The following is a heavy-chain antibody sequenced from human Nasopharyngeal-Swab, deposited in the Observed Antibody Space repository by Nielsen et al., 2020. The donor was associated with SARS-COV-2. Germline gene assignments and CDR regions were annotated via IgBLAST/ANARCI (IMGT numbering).Heavy chain of an antibody. J-gene: IGHJ4*02. CDR3: ARVAPVAGTGFDY. D-gene: IGHD6-19*01. CDR2: ISYDGSNT. Sequence: SSAASGFTFSSYSIHWVSQAPGKGLEWVAVISYDGSNTYYTDSVKGRFTMSRDNSKNTLYLQMNSLRAEDTAAYYCARVAPVAGTGFDYWGQGTLVTVSS. CDR1: GFTFSSYS. V-gene: IGHV3-30*04.